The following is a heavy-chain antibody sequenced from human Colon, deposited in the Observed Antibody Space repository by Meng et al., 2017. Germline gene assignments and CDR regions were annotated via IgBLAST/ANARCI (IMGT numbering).Heavy chain of an antibody. CDR1: GFTFSNFA. D-gene: IGHD5-18*01. J-gene: IGHJ4*02. CDR3: AKGSYTDSYEVWH. V-gene: IGHV3-23*01. Sequence: GESLKISCAASGFTFSNFAMSWVRQAPGKGLEWVSGTSGSGGSAYYADSVKGRFAISRDNSKNTLYLQMNSLRAEDTAVYYCAKGSYTDSYEVWHWGQGTLVTVSS. CDR2: TSGSGGSA.